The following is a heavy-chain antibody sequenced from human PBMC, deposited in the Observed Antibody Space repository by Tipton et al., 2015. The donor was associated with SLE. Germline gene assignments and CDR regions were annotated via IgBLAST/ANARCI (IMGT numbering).Heavy chain of an antibody. CDR2: ISYDGSNK. Sequence: SLRLSCAASGFTFSSYAMSWVRQAPSKGLEWVAVISYDGSNKYYADSVKGRFTISRDNSKNTLYLQMNSLRAEDTAVYYCASGCGGDCYIDYFDYWGQGTLVTVSS. CDR3: ASGCGGDCYIDYFDY. J-gene: IGHJ4*02. V-gene: IGHV3-30-3*01. D-gene: IGHD2-21*01. CDR1: GFTFSSYA.